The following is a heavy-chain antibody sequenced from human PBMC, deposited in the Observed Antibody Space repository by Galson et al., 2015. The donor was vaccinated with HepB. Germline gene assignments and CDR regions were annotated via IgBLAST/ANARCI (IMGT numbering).Heavy chain of an antibody. CDR3: ARGECYDSGGFGLPFDY. J-gene: IGHJ4*02. CDR2: ISAYNGNT. CDR1: GYTFTSYG. Sequence: SVKVSCKASGYTFTSYGISWVRQAPGQGLEWMGWISAYNGNTNYAQKLQGRVTMTTDKSKSTAYMELRSLRSDDTAVYYCARGECYDSGGFGLPFDYWGQGTLVT. V-gene: IGHV1-18*01. D-gene: IGHD3-22*01.